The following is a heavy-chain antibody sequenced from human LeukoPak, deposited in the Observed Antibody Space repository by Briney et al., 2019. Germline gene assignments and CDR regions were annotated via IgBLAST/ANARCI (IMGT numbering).Heavy chain of an antibody. CDR3: AKDRRIAAAGKYGMDV. D-gene: IGHD6-13*01. Sequence: PGRSLRLSCAASGFTFDDYAMHWVRQAPGKGLEWVSTIKWNSGSIGYADSVEGRFTISRDNARNFLYLQMNSLRAEDTALYYCAKDRRIAAAGKYGMDVWGQGTSVTVSS. CDR2: IKWNSGSI. V-gene: IGHV3-9*01. J-gene: IGHJ6*02. CDR1: GFTFDDYA.